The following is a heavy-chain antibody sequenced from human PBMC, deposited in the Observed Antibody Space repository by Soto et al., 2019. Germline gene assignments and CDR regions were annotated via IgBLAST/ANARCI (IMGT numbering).Heavy chain of an antibody. Sequence: QVQLVQSGAEVKKPGSSVKVSCKASGGTFSSYAISWVRQAPGQGLEWMGGIIPIFGTANYAQKFQGRVTITXXEXTXXAYMELSSLRSEDTAVYYCARDGPSRGAGDYYFDYWGQGTLVTVSS. CDR3: ARDGPSRGAGDYYFDY. CDR2: IIPIFGTA. J-gene: IGHJ4*02. CDR1: GGTFSSYA. V-gene: IGHV1-69*05. D-gene: IGHD3-16*01.